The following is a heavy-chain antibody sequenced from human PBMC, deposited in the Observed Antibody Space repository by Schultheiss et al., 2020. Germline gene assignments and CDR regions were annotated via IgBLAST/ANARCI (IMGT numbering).Heavy chain of an antibody. CDR2: IRSKAYGGTT. V-gene: IGHV3-49*04. CDR1: GFTFGDYA. CDR3: TRVRLGCSGGSCYFIDY. J-gene: IGHJ4*02. D-gene: IGHD2-15*01. Sequence: GESLKISCTASGFTFGDYAMSWVRQAPGKGLEWVGFIRSKAYGGTTEYAASVKGRFTISRDDSKSIAYLQMNSLKTEDTAVYYCTRVRLGCSGGSCYFIDYWGQGTLVTVSS.